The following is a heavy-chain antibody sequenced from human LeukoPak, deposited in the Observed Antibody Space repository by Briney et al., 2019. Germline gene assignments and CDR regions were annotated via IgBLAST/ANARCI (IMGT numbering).Heavy chain of an antibody. V-gene: IGHV3-9*01. Sequence: GGSLRLSCAASGFTFDDYAMHWVRQAPGKGLEWVSGISWNSGSIGYADSVKGRFTISRDNAKNSLYLQMNSLRAEDTALYYSAKDRNQLYSSSWYPDAFDIWGQGTMVTISS. CDR3: AKDRNQLYSSSWYPDAFDI. D-gene: IGHD6-13*01. J-gene: IGHJ3*02. CDR2: ISWNSGSI. CDR1: GFTFDDYA.